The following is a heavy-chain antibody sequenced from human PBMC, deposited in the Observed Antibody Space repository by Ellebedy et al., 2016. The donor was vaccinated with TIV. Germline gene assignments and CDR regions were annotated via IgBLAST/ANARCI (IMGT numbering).Heavy chain of an antibody. CDR2: IHTGGDT. V-gene: IGHV3-53*01. CDR3: ARRISGTYGDDALDI. Sequence: GGSLRLSCAASGFTVSYTYISWVRQAPGKGLEWASVIHTGGDTYYADSVKGRFTISRDSSKNTLYLQMNSLRAEDTAVYYCARRISGTYGDDALDIWGQGTMVTVSS. D-gene: IGHD1-20*01. J-gene: IGHJ3*02. CDR1: GFTVSYTY.